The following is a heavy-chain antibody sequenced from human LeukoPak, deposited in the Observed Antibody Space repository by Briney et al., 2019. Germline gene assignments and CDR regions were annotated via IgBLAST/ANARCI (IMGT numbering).Heavy chain of an antibody. Sequence: SETLSLTCAVSGGSFKAYSWSWIRQSPGKGLEWIGEINHSGTPNYNPTNYAPSLERRITISLDTSKNQFSLKLSSVTAADTAVYYCARELRAGSGKKLGRYWFDPWGQGTLVTVSS. V-gene: IGHV4-34*01. J-gene: IGHJ5*02. CDR2: INHSGTP. D-gene: IGHD3-10*01. CDR1: GGSFKAYS. CDR3: ARELRAGSGKKLGRYWFDP.